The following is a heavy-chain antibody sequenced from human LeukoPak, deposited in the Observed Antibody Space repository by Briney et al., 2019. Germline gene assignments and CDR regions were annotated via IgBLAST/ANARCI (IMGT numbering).Heavy chain of an antibody. J-gene: IGHJ4*02. CDR2: ISYDGSNK. Sequence: PGGSLRLSCAASGFTFSSYAMRWVRQAPGKGLEWVAVISYDGSNKYYADSVKGRFTISRDNSKNTLYLQMNSLRAEDTAVYYCARDQAARPFYYFDYWGQGTLVTVSS. V-gene: IGHV3-30-3*01. CDR3: ARDQAARPFYYFDY. CDR1: GFTFSSYA. D-gene: IGHD6-6*01.